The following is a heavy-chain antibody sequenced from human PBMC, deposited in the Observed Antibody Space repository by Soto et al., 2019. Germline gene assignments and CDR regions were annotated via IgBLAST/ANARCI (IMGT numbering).Heavy chain of an antibody. CDR1: GYTFATYA. D-gene: IGHD3-9*01. CDR3: TRVYTIFLNPDYYSYDMDV. Sequence: QVQLVQSGAEVKKPGASVKVSCKASGYTFATYAIHWVRQAPGQRLEWMGWINTGNGYTEYSQNFRGRVTITRDTSASTAYMELSSLRSVDTAMYYCTRVYTIFLNPDYYSYDMDVWGQGTTVTVAS. J-gene: IGHJ6*02. CDR2: INTGNGYT. V-gene: IGHV1-3*04.